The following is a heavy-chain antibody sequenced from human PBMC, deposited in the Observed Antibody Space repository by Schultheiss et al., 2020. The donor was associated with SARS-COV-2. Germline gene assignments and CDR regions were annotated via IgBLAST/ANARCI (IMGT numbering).Heavy chain of an antibody. CDR2: INSDGSST. CDR1: GFTFSSYW. Sequence: GGSLRLSCAASGFTFSSYWMHWVRQAPGKGLVWVSRINSDGSSTSYADSVKGRFTISRDNAKNTLYLQMNSLRAEDTAVYYCARDLLSYNWNYYFHYWGQGILVTVSS. V-gene: IGHV3-74*01. CDR3: ARDLLSYNWNYYFHY. J-gene: IGHJ4*02. D-gene: IGHD1-7*01.